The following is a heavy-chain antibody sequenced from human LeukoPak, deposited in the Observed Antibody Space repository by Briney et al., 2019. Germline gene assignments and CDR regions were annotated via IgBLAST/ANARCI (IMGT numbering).Heavy chain of an antibody. V-gene: IGHV1-18*01. D-gene: IGHD3-9*01. CDR1: GYTFTSYG. J-gene: IGHJ5*02. Sequence: ASVKVSCKASGYTFTSYGISWVRQAPGQGLEWMGWISAYNGNTNYAQKLQGRVTMTTDTSTSTAYMELRSLRSDDTAVYYCARDSGSYYDILTGYYPWGQGTLVTVSS. CDR2: ISAYNGNT. CDR3: ARDSGSYYDILTGYYP.